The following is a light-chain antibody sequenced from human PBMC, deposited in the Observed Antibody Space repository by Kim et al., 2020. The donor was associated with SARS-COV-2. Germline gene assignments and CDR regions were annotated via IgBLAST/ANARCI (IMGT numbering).Light chain of an antibody. J-gene: IGKJ1*01. CDR2: AAS. V-gene: IGKV1-17*03. Sequence: ASVGDRVTITCRASQDIRNYLNWFQQKPGKIPKLLIYAASNLQSGVPSRFSGSGSGTEFTLTISSLQPEDFATYYCLQHNSYPRTFGQGTKVDIK. CDR3: LQHNSYPRT. CDR1: QDIRNY.